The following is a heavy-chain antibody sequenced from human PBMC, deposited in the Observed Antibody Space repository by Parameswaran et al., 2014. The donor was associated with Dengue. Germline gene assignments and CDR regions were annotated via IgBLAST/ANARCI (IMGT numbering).Heavy chain of an antibody. D-gene: IGHD6-13*01. V-gene: IGHV3-20*01. CDR3: ARTTSLYSSSWYGWFDP. CDR2: INWNGGST. Sequence: VRQAPGKGLEWVSGINWNGGSTGYADSVKGRFTISRDNAKNSLYLQMNSLRAEDTALYHCARTTSLYSSSWYGWFDPWGQGTLVTVSS. J-gene: IGHJ5*02.